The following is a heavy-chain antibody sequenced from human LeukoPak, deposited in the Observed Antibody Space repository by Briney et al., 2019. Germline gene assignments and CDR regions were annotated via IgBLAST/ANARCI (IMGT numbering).Heavy chain of an antibody. V-gene: IGHV3-23*01. CDR2: LSASGGST. CDR3: AKHEVSYYDSSGYYPFDC. Sequence: GGSLRLSCVASGFTFSDFAMSWVRLPPGKGLEWVSGLSASGGSTFYTDSVKGRFTISRDNSNNTLYLQMDGLSAEDTAIYYCAKHEVSYYDSSGYYPFDCWGPGTVVTVSS. CDR1: GFTFSDFA. D-gene: IGHD3-22*01. J-gene: IGHJ4*02.